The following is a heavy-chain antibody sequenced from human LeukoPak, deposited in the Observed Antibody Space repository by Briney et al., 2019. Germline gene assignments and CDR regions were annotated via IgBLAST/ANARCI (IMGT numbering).Heavy chain of an antibody. D-gene: IGHD6-13*01. CDR3: ANGGYGSSWYVVDY. V-gene: IGHV3-30*18. CDR1: GFTFSSYG. Sequence: GRSLRLSCAASGFTFSSYGMHWVRQAPGKGLEWVAVISYDGSNKYYADSVKGRFTISRDNSKNTLYLQMNSLRAEDTAVYYCANGGYGSSWYVVDYWGQGTLVTVSS. J-gene: IGHJ4*02. CDR2: ISYDGSNK.